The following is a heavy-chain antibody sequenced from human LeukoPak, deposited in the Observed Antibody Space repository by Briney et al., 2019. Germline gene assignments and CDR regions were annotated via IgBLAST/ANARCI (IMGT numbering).Heavy chain of an antibody. CDR2: ISGSGGST. Sequence: GGSLSLSCAASGFTFSSYAMSWVRQAPGKGLEWVSAISGSGGSTYYADSVKGRFTISRDNSKNTLYLQMSSLRAEDTAVYYCAKGYSVGATNLNFDYWGQGTLVTVSS. J-gene: IGHJ4*02. D-gene: IGHD1-26*01. V-gene: IGHV3-23*01. CDR1: GFTFSSYA. CDR3: AKGYSVGATNLNFDY.